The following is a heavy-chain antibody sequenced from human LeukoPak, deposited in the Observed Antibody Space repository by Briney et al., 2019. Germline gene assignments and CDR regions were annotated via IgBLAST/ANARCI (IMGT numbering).Heavy chain of an antibody. CDR2: IKQDGSER. V-gene: IGHV3-7*01. J-gene: IGHJ4*02. CDR1: GFTFSTYW. Sequence: GGSLRLSCVASGFTFSTYWMSWVRQAPGKGLEWVANIKQDGSERYYLDSVKGRFTISRDNAKNSLYLQMNSLRAEDTAVYFCTREAAAGIDYWGQGTLVTVSS. CDR3: TREAAAGIDY. D-gene: IGHD6-13*01.